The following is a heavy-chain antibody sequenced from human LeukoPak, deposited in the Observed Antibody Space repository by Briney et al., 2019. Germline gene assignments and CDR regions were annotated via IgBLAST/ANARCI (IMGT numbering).Heavy chain of an antibody. V-gene: IGHV1-8*01. D-gene: IGHD2-21*02. CDR3: ARGRGHIVVVTAQRAWFDP. CDR2: MNPNSGNT. CDR1: GYTFTSYD. Sequence: ASVKVSCKASGYTFTSYDINWVRQATGQGLEWMGWMNPNSGNTGYAQKFQGRVTMTRNTSISTAYMELSSLRSEDTAVYYCARGRGHIVVVTAQRAWFDPWGQGTLVTVSS. J-gene: IGHJ5*02.